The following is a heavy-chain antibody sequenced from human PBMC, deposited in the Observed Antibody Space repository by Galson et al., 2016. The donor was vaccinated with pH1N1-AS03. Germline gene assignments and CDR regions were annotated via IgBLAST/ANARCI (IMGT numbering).Heavy chain of an antibody. D-gene: IGHD3-10*01. J-gene: IGHJ4*02. V-gene: IGHV1-69*06. CDR2: ISPIFGSA. CDR3: ARGLTYHFGSGSVF. Sequence: SVKVSCKASGGTLSNYAINWVRQAPGQGLEWMGGISPIFGSANHAQKFQGRVTITADIFTNTVHMELSSLRSEDTAVYYCARGLTYHFGSGSVFWGQGTLVTVSS. CDR1: GGTLSNYA.